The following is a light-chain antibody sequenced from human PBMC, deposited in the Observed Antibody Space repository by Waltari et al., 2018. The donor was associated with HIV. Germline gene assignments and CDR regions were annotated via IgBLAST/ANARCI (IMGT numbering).Light chain of an antibody. CDR2: GAS. CDR3: QQYNNWPPYT. J-gene: IGKJ2*01. CDR1: QSVSSD. Sequence: IVMTQSPATLSVSPGEKVTLSCRATQSVSSDLAWYQQKPGQAPRLLIYGASTRATGIPARFSGSGSGTEFTLTISSLQSEDFVVYYCQQYNNWPPYTFGQGTKLEIK. V-gene: IGKV3-15*01.